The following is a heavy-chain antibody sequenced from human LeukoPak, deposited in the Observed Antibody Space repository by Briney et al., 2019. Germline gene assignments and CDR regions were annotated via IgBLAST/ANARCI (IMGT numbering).Heavy chain of an antibody. D-gene: IGHD3-10*01. J-gene: IGHJ4*02. CDR3: VRDAWFGESRA. CDR2: ISYDGSNK. V-gene: IGHV3-30-3*01. CDR1: GFTFSSYA. Sequence: GGSLRLSCAASGFTFSSYAMHWVRQAPGKGLEWVAVISYDGSNKYYADSVKGRFTISRDNSKNTLYLQMNSLRAEDTAVFYCVRDAWFGESRAGGQGTLVTVSS.